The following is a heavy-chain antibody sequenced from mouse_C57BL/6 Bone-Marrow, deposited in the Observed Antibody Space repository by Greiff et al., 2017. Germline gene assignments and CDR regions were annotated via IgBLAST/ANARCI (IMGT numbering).Heavy chain of an antibody. CDR3: TTPGAHFDV. D-gene: IGHD1-3*01. J-gene: IGHJ1*03. Sequence: EVQLQQSGAELVRPGASVKLSCTASGFNIKDDYMHWVKQRPEQGLEWIGWIDPENGDTEYASKFQGKATITADTSSNTAYLQLSSLTSEDTAVYYCTTPGAHFDVWGTGTTVTVSS. V-gene: IGHV14-4*01. CDR1: GFNIKDDY. CDR2: IDPENGDT.